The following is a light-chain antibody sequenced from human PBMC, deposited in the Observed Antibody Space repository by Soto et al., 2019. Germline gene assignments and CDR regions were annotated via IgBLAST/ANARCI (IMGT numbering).Light chain of an antibody. V-gene: IGLV1-40*01. CDR1: SSNIGAGFA. CDR3: QSYGSNMEL. J-gene: IGLJ2*01. CDR2: DNF. Sequence: QSVLAQPPSVSGAPGQRVTISCTGSSSNIGAGFAVHWYQQLPGTAPKLLIYDNFHRPSGVPDRFSGSRSGTSASLAITGLQPEDEADYYCQSYGSNMELFGGGTKLTVL.